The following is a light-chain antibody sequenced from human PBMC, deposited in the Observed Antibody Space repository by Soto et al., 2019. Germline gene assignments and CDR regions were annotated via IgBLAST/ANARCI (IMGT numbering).Light chain of an antibody. CDR3: QQSYTTPRT. V-gene: IGKV1-5*01. CDR1: QSINKW. CDR2: DAS. Sequence: DIHITQSPSSLSACLCQTVTITCRASQSINKWLAWYQQKPGKAPTLLIYDASSLESGVQSRFSGSGSGTDFTLTISSLQPVDFGTYYCQQSYTTPRTFGQGTKVDI. J-gene: IGKJ1*01.